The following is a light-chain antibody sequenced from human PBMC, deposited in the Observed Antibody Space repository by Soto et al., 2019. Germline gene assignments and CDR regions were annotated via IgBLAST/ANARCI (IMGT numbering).Light chain of an antibody. V-gene: IGLV1-51*01. CDR3: GTWDSSLSVYV. CDR1: SSNIGNNY. J-gene: IGLJ1*01. CDR2: DNN. Sequence: QTVVTQPPSVSAAPGQKVTISCSGSSSNIGNNYVSWYQHLPGTAPKLLIYDNNKRPSEIPDRFSGSKSGTSATLGITGLQTGDEADYYCGTWDSSLSVYVFGTGTKLTVL.